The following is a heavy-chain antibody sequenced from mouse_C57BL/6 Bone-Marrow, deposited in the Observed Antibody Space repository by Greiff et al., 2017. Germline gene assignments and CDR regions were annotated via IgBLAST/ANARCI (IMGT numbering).Heavy chain of an antibody. CDR2: ISNLAYSI. V-gene: IGHV5-15*04. Sequence: DVKLVESGGGLVQPGGSLKLSCAASGFTFSDYGMAWVRQAPRKGPEWVAFISNLAYSIYYADTVTGRFTISRENAKNTLYLEMSSLRSEDTAMYYCARRDDSAWFAYWGQGTLVTVSA. J-gene: IGHJ3*01. CDR1: GFTFSDYG. CDR3: ARRDDSAWFAY. D-gene: IGHD2-4*01.